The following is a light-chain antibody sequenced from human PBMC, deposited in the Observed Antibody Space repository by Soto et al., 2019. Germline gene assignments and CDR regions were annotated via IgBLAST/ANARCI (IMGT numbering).Light chain of an antibody. CDR3: QQRSDWPPSLT. CDR1: ESVTDY. CDR2: ATS. J-gene: IGKJ4*01. Sequence: IVFTQSPATLSLSPGERGTLHCRASESVTDYLAWYQQKPGQAPRLLVFATSHRATDIPTRFSGSGSETDFTLTISSLEPEDFAVYYCQQRSDWPPSLTFGGGTKVDIK. V-gene: IGKV3-11*01.